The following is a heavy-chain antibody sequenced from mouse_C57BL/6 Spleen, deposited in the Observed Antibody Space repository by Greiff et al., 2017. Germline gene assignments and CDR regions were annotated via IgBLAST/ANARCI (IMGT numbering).Heavy chain of an antibody. CDR3: TRLLGPSDC. V-gene: IGHV1-15*01. CDR1: GYTFTDYE. CDR2: IDPETGGT. J-gene: IGHJ2*01. Sequence: QVQLQQSGAELVRPGASVTLSCKASGYTFTDYEMHWVKQTPVHGLEWIGAIDPETGGTAYNQKFKGKAILTADKSSSTAYMELRSLTSEYSAVDYCTRLLGPSDCWGQGTTRTVSS. D-gene: IGHD4-1*01.